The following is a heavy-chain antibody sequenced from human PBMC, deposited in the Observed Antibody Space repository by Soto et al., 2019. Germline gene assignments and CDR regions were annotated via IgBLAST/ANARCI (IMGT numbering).Heavy chain of an antibody. V-gene: IGHV1-69*12. D-gene: IGHD4-17*01. Sequence: QVQLVQSGAEVKKPGSSVKVSCKASGGTFSSYAISWVRQAPGQGLEWMGGIIPIFGTANYAQKFQGRVTXXAXEXXSTAYMELSSLRSEDTAVYYCARGYGDYGSYGMDVWGQGTTVTVSS. J-gene: IGHJ6*02. CDR3: ARGYGDYGSYGMDV. CDR2: IIPIFGTA. CDR1: GGTFSSYA.